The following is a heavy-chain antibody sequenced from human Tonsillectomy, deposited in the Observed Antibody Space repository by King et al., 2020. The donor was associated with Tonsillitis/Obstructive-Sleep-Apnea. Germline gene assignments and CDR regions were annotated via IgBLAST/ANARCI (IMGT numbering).Heavy chain of an antibody. CDR2: IYYSGST. D-gene: IGHD2-21*02. J-gene: IGHJ4*02. V-gene: IGHV4-39*01. Sequence: LQLQESGPGLVKPSETLSLTCTVSGGSISSSSYYWGWIRQPPGKGLEWIGSIYYSGSTYYNPSLKSRVTISVDTSKNPFSLKLSSVTAADTAVYYCARQIVVVVTASRTDAFDYWGQGTLVTVSS. CDR1: GGSISSSSYY. CDR3: ARQIVVVVTASRTDAFDY.